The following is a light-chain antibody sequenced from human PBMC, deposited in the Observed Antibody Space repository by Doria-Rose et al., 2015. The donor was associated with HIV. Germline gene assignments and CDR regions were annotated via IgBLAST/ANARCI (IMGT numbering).Light chain of an antibody. Sequence: QSVLTQPPSASGTPGQRVTISCSGSSSNIGGNTVNWFQQLPGTAPKLLIHSNNQRPSGVPDRLSGSKPGTSASLAISGLQSEDEADYYCATWDDSLSGPVFGGGTKLTVL. CDR2: SNN. V-gene: IGLV1-44*01. CDR1: SSNIGGNT. J-gene: IGLJ3*02. CDR3: ATWDDSLSGPV.